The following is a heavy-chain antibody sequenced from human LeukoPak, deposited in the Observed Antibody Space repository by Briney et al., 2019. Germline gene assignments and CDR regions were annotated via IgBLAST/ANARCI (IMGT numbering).Heavy chain of an antibody. CDR2: ISGSGGST. CDR3: ARGGILRFLEWLS. V-gene: IGHV3-23*01. Sequence: GGSLRLSCAASGFTFSSYAMSWVRQAPGKGLEWVSAISGSGGSTYYADSVKGRFTISRDNAKNSLYLQMNSLRAEDTAVYYCARGGILRFLEWLSWGQGTLVTVSS. J-gene: IGHJ4*02. D-gene: IGHD3-3*01. CDR1: GFTFSSYA.